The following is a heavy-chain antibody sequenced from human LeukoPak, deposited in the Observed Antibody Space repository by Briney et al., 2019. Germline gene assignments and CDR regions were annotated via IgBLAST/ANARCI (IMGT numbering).Heavy chain of an antibody. D-gene: IGHD2-15*01. CDR2: ISYDGSNK. V-gene: IGHV3-30*18. J-gene: IGHJ5*02. Sequence: GGSLRLSCAASGFTFSSYGMHWVRQAPGKGLEWVAVISYDGSNKYYADSVKGRFTISRDNSKNTLYLQMNSLRAEDTAVYYCAKVRRGYCSGGSCYSRFDPWGQGTLVTVSS. CDR1: GFTFSSYG. CDR3: AKVRRGYCSGGSCYSRFDP.